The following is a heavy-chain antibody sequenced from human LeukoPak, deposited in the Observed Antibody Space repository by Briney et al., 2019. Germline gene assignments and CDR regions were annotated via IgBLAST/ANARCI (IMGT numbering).Heavy chain of an antibody. Sequence: SETLSLTCTVSGGSISSYYWSWIRQPSGKGLEWIGYIYYSGSTNYNPSLKSRVTISVDTSKNQFSLKLSSVTAADTAVYYCARHSRDGYNFWVFDYWGQGTLVTVSS. J-gene: IGHJ4*02. V-gene: IGHV4-59*01. CDR2: IYYSGST. CDR3: ARHSRDGYNFWVFDY. CDR1: GGSISSYY. D-gene: IGHD5-24*01.